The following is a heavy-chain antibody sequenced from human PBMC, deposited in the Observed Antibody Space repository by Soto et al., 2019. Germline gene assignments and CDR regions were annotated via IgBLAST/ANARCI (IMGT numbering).Heavy chain of an antibody. J-gene: IGHJ5*02. CDR3: ARDHPPRTNHGPPYNWFAP. CDR1: GGTFRNYA. D-gene: IGHD1-20*01. CDR2: IIPIFGVA. V-gene: IGHV1-69*01. Sequence: QVQLVQSGAEVKKPGSSVKVSCKASGGTFRNYAISWVRQAPGQGLEGMGGIIPIFGVANSAPKFQGRVTISADESPRTAYMERKSLTSEDTAVYYCARDHPPRTNHGPPYNWFAPWGKGTLVTVSS.